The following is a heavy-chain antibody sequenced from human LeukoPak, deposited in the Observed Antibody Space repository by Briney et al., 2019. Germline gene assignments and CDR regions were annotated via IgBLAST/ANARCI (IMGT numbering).Heavy chain of an antibody. D-gene: IGHD3-3*01. CDR3: AKMEGQRLYDYCMDV. Sequence: AQSLRLSCAASGLACSNIAMSWVRQAPGKGLEWVSAMSGSGYYTYYVESVKGRFTISRDNSKNTLYLHMNSLRADDTAVYYCAKMEGQRLYDYCMDVWGRGTTVTVSS. J-gene: IGHJ6*03. CDR1: GLACSNIA. V-gene: IGHV3-23*01. CDR2: MSGSGYYT.